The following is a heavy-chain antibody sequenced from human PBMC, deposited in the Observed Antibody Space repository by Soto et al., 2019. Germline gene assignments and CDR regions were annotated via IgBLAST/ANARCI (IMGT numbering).Heavy chain of an antibody. D-gene: IGHD3-16*01. CDR3: AKVMITFGGVAGFNAFDI. J-gene: IGHJ3*02. Sequence: SLRLSCAASGFTFDDYAMHWVRQAPGKGLEWVSGISWNSGSIGYADSVKGRFTISRDNAKNSLYLQMNSLRAEDTALYYCAKVMITFGGVAGFNAFDIWGQGTMVTVSS. V-gene: IGHV3-9*01. CDR1: GFTFDDYA. CDR2: ISWNSGSI.